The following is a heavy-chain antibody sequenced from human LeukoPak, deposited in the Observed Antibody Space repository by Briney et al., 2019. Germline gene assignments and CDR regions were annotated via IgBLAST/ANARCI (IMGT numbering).Heavy chain of an antibody. CDR3: ASSGSYRFDY. J-gene: IGHJ4*02. Sequence: GGSLRLSCAASGFTFSSYSMNWVRQAPGKGLEWVSHITASGTAMFHADSVKGRFTISRDNAKNSLYLQMNSLKDEDTAVYYCASSGSYRFDYWGQGTLVTVSS. CDR2: ITASGTAM. D-gene: IGHD1-26*01. CDR1: GFTFSSYS. V-gene: IGHV3-48*02.